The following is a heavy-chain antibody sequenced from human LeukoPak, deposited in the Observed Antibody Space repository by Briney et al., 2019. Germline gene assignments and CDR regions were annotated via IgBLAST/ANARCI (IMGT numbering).Heavy chain of an antibody. CDR2: IKSKTDGGTT. CDR1: GFTFSNAW. V-gene: IGHV3-15*07. Sequence: PGGSLRLSCAASGFTFSNAWMNWVRQAPGKGLEWVGRIKSKTDGGTTDYAAPVKGRFTISRDDSKNTLYQQMNSLKTEDTAVYYCTTETSGYYYFYYYYGMDVWGQGTTVTVSS. CDR3: TTETSGYYYFYYYYGMDV. D-gene: IGHD3-22*01. J-gene: IGHJ6*02.